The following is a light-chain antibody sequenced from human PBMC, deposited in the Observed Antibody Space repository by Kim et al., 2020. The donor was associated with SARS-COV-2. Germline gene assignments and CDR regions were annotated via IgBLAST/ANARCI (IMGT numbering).Light chain of an antibody. Sequence: GSPRERATPAGRASQSVSSKLGWYQQKPGQAPWLRIYGASTRATGNPARLSGSGSGTEFTPTISRLQSEDFAVYDCQEDNNWPRTFGQGTQVEIK. CDR2: GAS. CDR3: QEDNNWPRT. J-gene: IGKJ1*01. CDR1: QSVSSK. V-gene: IGKV3-15*01.